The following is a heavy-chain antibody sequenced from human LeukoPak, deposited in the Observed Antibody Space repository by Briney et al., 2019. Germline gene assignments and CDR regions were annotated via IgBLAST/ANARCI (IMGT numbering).Heavy chain of an antibody. V-gene: IGHV3-7*04. J-gene: IGHJ3*02. D-gene: IGHD4-11*01. CDR3: ARLFYGNYGAFDI. CDR1: GFTFISYW. Sequence: GGSLRLSCVASGFTFISYWMTWVRQAPGKGLEWVAQISQDGTESYSVDSVRGRFTISRDNAKNSVYLQMNSLRPEDTAVYYCARLFYGNYGAFDIWGQGTVVTVSS. CDR2: ISQDGTES.